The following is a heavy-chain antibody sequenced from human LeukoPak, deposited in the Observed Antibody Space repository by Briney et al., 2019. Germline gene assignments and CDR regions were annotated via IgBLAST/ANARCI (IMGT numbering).Heavy chain of an antibody. D-gene: IGHD6-19*01. V-gene: IGHV3-23*01. CDR1: GFTFSSYA. J-gene: IGHJ4*02. CDR2: ISGSGGST. CDR3: AKAPEQWLPQPYYFDY. Sequence: PGGSLRLSCAASGFTFSSYAMSWVRQAPGKGLEWVSAISGSGGSTYYADSVKGRFTISRDNSKNTLYLQMNSLRAEDTAVYYCAKAPEQWLPQPYYFDYWGQGTLVTVSS.